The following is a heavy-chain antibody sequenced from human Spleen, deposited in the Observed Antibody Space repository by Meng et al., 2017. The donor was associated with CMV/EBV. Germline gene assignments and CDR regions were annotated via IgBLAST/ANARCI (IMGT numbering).Heavy chain of an antibody. Sequence: GESLKIPCAASGIIFNSYALSWVRQGPGKGLEWVSAISASGGRTHHADSVQGRFTISRDNARNSLYLQMNSLRAEDTAVYYCAKVIRTYYYYAMDVCGQGTTVTVSS. CDR1: GIIFNSYA. J-gene: IGHJ6*02. V-gene: IGHV3-23*01. CDR3: AKVIRTYYYYAMDV. CDR2: ISASGGRT.